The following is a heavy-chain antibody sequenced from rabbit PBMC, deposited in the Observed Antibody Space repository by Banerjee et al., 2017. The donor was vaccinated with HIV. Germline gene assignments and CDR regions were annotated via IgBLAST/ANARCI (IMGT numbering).Heavy chain of an antibody. J-gene: IGHJ4*01. D-gene: IGHD6-1*01. V-gene: IGHV1S45*01. CDR1: GFDFSSYG. Sequence: QEQLEESGGGLVKPEGSLKLSCKASGFDFSSYGVSWVRQAPGKGLEWIGYIDPVFGSTYYASWVNGRFTISNASSTTMTLQVTSLTAADTATYFCARDNDGYRGYDFDLWGPGTLVTVS. CDR3: ARDNDGYRGYDFDL. CDR2: IDPVFGST.